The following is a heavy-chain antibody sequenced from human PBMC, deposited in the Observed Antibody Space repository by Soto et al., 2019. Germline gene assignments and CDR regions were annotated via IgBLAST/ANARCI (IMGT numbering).Heavy chain of an antibody. CDR3: AKTVEMATIIHYGMDV. V-gene: IGHV5-10-1*01. CDR1: GYSFTSYW. Sequence: GESLKISCKGSGYSFTSYWINWVRQMPGKGLEWMGRIDPSDSDTRYSPSFQGHVTISADKSISTAYLQWSSLKASDTAMYYCAKTVEMATIIHYGMDVWGQGTTVTVSS. D-gene: IGHD5-12*01. J-gene: IGHJ6*02. CDR2: IDPSDSDT.